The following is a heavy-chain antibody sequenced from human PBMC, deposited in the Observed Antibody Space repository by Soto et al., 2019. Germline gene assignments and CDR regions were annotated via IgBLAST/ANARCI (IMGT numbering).Heavy chain of an antibody. Sequence: GGSLRLSCAASGFTFSSYAMSWVRQAPGKGLEWVSAISGSGGSTYYADSVKGRFTISRDNSKNTLYLQMNSLRAEDTAVYYCAKDRYTEKKYYYYGMDVWGQGTTVTVSS. V-gene: IGHV3-23*01. CDR2: ISGSGGST. CDR1: GFTFSSYA. J-gene: IGHJ6*02. CDR3: AKDRYTEKKYYYYGMDV. D-gene: IGHD1-26*01.